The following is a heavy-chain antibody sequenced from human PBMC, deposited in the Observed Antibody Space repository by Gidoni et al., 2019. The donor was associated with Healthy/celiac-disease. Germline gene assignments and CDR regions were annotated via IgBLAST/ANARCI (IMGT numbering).Heavy chain of an antibody. V-gene: IGHV3-73*02. CDR3: TRDYYGSSLRNWFDP. J-gene: IGHJ5*02. CDR2: IRSKANSYAT. CDR1: GFTFSVSA. D-gene: IGHD3-10*01. Sequence: EVQLVESGGGLVQPGGSLKLSCAASGFTFSVSAMHWVRQASGKGLEWVGRIRSKANSYATAYAASVKGRFTICRDDSKNTAYLQMNSLKTEDTAVYYCTRDYYGSSLRNWFDPWGQGTLVTVSS.